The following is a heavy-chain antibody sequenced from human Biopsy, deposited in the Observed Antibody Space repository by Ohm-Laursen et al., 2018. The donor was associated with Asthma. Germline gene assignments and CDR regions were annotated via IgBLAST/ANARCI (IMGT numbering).Heavy chain of an antibody. D-gene: IGHD6-6*01. J-gene: IGHJ2*01. CDR2: IYYSGRT. V-gene: IGHV4-39*02. CDR3: ARAVSSSSYWYFDL. CDR1: GDAMSTSGSY. Sequence: SDTLSLTCIVSGDAMSTSGSYWGWIRQSPGKGLEWIGGIYYSGRTYSNLSLESRVTISANTSKNLFSLKVTSVNAADTAVYYCARAVSSSSYWYFDLWGRGDLVTVSS.